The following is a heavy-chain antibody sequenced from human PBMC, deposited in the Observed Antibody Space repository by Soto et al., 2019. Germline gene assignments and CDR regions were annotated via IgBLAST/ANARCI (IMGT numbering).Heavy chain of an antibody. CDR3: ARGPQSTTYFFVGTGYYPLRD. D-gene: IGHD3-22*01. J-gene: IGHJ4*02. CDR1: GGSISNGGWY. CDR2: IDYSGST. V-gene: IGHV4-31*03. Sequence: QVPLQESGPGLVKPSETLSLTCTVSGGSISNGGWYWSWIRQHPGKCLEWIGYIDYSGSTDYNPALKSRVTISVDTSKRQFSLKLSSVTAADTAVYYCARGPQSTTYFFVGTGYYPLRDWGQGSLVTVSA.